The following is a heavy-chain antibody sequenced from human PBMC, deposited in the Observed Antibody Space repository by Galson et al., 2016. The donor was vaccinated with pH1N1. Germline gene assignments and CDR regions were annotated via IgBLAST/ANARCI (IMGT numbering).Heavy chain of an antibody. D-gene: IGHD4-17*01. Sequence: SLRLSCAASGSNSDYNMNWVRLAPGKGLEWVSSISGSGGRKHYADSVQGRFIISRDNSKNTLYLQMNSLRAGDTALYFCAKGVYGDYGLDVFDIWGQGTMVIVSS. CDR3: AKGVYGDYGLDVFDI. J-gene: IGHJ3*02. CDR2: ISGSGGRK. CDR1: GSNSDYN. V-gene: IGHV3-23*01.